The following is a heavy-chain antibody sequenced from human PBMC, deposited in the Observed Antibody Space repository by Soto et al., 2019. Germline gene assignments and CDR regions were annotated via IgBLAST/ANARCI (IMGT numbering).Heavy chain of an antibody. D-gene: IGHD2-15*01. V-gene: IGHV4-34*01. CDR1: GGSFSRYY. CDR3: ARIPPPRWPHAYCFDY. J-gene: IGHJ4*02. CDR2: INHSGST. Sequence: SETLSLICAVYGGSFSRYYWSCIRQPPGKGLEWIGEINHSGSTNYNPSLKSRVTISVDTSKNQFSLKLSSVTAADTAVYYCARIPPPRWPHAYCFDYWGQGTLVTVSS.